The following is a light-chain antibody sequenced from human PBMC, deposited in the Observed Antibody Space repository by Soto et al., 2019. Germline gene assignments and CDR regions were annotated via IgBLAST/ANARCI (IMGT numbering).Light chain of an antibody. J-gene: IGKJ1*01. CDR1: QSISSY. CDR2: EAS. Sequence: DIQMTQSPSSLSASVGDRVTITCRASQSISSYLNWYQQKPGKAPKLLIYEASSLQSGVPLRFSGSGSGTDFTLTISSLQPEDFATYYCQQSDTTPWTFGQGTRVEIK. CDR3: QQSDTTPWT. V-gene: IGKV1-39*01.